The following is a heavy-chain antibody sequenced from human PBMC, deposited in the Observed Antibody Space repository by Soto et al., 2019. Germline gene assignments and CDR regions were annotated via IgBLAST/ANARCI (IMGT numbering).Heavy chain of an antibody. J-gene: IGHJ5*02. Sequence: QVQLQESGPGLVKPSQTLSLTCTVSGGSISSGGYYWSWIRQHPGKGLEWIGYIYYSGSTYYNPSLKSRVTIIVDTSKNRFPLELRSVTPADTAVYYSAGDRGVLWFGDLLPGYNWFDPWGQGTLVTVSS. CDR3: AGDRGVLWFGDLLPGYNWFDP. D-gene: IGHD3-10*01. CDR1: GGSISSGGYY. V-gene: IGHV4-31*03. CDR2: IYYSGST.